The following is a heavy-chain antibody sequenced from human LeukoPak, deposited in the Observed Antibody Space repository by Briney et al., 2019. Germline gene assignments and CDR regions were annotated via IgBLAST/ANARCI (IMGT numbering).Heavy chain of an antibody. Sequence: SETLSLTCTVSGGSISSYSWSWIRQSPGKGLEWIGYIYFSGSTNYNPSLKRRVTMSVVTSKNQFSLRLTSVTAADTATYYCARVGGSNFYNYGMDVWGQGTTVIVSS. CDR3: ARVGGSNFYNYGMDV. V-gene: IGHV4-59*01. CDR2: IYFSGST. CDR1: GGSISSYS. J-gene: IGHJ6*02. D-gene: IGHD4-11*01.